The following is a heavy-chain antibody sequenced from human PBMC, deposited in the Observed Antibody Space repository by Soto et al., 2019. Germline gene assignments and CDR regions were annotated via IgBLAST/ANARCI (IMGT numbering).Heavy chain of an antibody. CDR2: FYWDDDK. D-gene: IGHD2-15*01. V-gene: IGHV2-5*02. CDR3: PPKCRSGGSCSRDWYWFDP. CDR1: GFSLSTSEVG. J-gene: IGHJ5*02. Sequence: SGPAPVNRAQTLTLTYTFPGFSLSTSEVGVGWVRQAPGKALEWLALFYWDDDKRYSPSLKSRLTITKDTSQNQVVLTITNMDPVDTATYYCPPKCRSGGSCSRDWYWFDPSGQGTLVTVSS.